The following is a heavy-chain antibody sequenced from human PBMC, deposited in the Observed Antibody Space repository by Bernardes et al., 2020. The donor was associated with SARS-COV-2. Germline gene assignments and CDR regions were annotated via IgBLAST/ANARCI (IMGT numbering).Heavy chain of an antibody. Sequence: GGSLRLSCVGSGFSFSRYWMSWVRQAPGRGLEWVATIKEDGSLKWYVDSVKGRFTISRDNAKNSLFLQMNTLRVEDTAIFYCTRNELWGQGALVTVS. J-gene: IGHJ1*01. V-gene: IGHV3-7*01. CDR3: TRNEL. CDR1: GFSFSRYW. CDR2: IKEDGSLK.